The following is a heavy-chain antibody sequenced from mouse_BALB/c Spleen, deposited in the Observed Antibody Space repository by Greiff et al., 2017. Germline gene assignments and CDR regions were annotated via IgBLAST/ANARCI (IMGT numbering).Heavy chain of an antibody. Sequence: VQLQQSGAELVRPGTSVKVSCKASGYAFTNYLIEWVKQRPGQGLEWIGVINPGSGGTNYNEKFKGKATLTADKSSSTAYMQLSSLTSDDSAVYFCARSANWDEGWYFDVWGAGTTVTVSS. CDR1: GYAFTNYL. CDR3: ARSANWDEGWYFDV. CDR2: INPGSGGT. V-gene: IGHV1-54*01. J-gene: IGHJ1*01. D-gene: IGHD4-1*01.